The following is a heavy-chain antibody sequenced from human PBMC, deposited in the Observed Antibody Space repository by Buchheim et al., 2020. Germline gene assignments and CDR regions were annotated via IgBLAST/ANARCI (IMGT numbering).Heavy chain of an antibody. CDR2: VSGNGGIT. CDR1: GFTFSNYA. V-gene: IGHV3-23*01. D-gene: IGHD6-25*01. Sequence: EVQVLESGGGLVQPWGSLRLSCATSGFTFSNYAIHWVRQAPGRGLEWIAAVSGNGGITYYADSVKGRFTISRDHSKNTVFLQMNNLRAGDAAVYYCAKTAAGDGMDVWGQGTT. CDR3: AKTAAGDGMDV. J-gene: IGHJ6*02.